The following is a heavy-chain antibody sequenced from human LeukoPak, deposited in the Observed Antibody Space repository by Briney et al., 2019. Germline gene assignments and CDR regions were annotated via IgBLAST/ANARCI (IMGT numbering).Heavy chain of an antibody. V-gene: IGHV4-34*01. CDR2: INHSGST. J-gene: IGHJ4*02. D-gene: IGHD3-16*01. CDR1: GGSFSGYY. CDR3: ARDLGFGVVDLGY. Sequence: SETLSLTCAVYGGSFSGYYWSWIRQPPGKGLEWIGEINHSGSTNYNPSLKSRVTISVDASKNQFSLKLSSVTAADTAVYYCARDLGFGVVDLGYWGQGIPVTVSS.